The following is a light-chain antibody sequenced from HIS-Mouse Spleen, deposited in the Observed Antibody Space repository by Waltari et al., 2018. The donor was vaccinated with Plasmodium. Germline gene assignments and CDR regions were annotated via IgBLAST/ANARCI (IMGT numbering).Light chain of an antibody. J-gene: IGKJ2*01. V-gene: IGKV3-20*01. CDR2: GAA. CDR1: QSVSSSY. Sequence: EIVLMQSPGTLSLSPGERAPLSCRASQSVSSSYLAWYQQKPGQAPRLLIYGAASRATGIPDRFSGSGSGTDFTLTISRLEPEDFAVYYCQQYGSSPYTFGQGTKLEIK. CDR3: QQYGSSPYT.